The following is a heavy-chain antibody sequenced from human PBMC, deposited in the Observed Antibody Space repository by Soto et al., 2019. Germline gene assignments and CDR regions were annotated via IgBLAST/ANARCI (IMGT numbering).Heavy chain of an antibody. Sequence: PGGSLRLSCVASGFTFSTYVMHWVRQAPGKGLEWISSIRGSGGHTYYADSVKGRFTISRDNSKNTVYLQMNSLTADDTAVYYCAKDGLGVSGYYLHFDSWGQGTLVTVSS. D-gene: IGHD3-22*01. CDR2: IRGSGGHT. J-gene: IGHJ4*02. CDR3: AKDGLGVSGYYLHFDS. CDR1: GFTFSTYV. V-gene: IGHV3-23*01.